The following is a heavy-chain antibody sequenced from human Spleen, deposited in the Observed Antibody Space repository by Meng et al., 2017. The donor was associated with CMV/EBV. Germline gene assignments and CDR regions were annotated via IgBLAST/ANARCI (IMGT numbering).Heavy chain of an antibody. J-gene: IGHJ6*02. V-gene: IGHV1-18*01. Sequence: VRQAPGQGLEWMGWISAYNGNTNYAQKLQGRVTMTTDTSTSTAYMELRSLRSDDTAVYYCARDSFYYDFWSGYYRVLTGYYYGMDVWGQGTTVTVSS. CDR3: ARDSFYYDFWSGYYRVLTGYYYGMDV. CDR2: ISAYNGNT. D-gene: IGHD3-3*01.